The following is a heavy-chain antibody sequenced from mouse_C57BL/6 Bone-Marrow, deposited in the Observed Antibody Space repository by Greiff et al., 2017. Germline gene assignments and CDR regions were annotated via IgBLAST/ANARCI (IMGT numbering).Heavy chain of an antibody. D-gene: IGHD1-1*01. CDR3: ARSVTTVVATKGFAY. CDR1: GYTFTSYW. CDR2: IDPSDSYT. J-gene: IGHJ3*01. Sequence: QVQLKESGAELVKPGASVKLSCKASGYTFTSYWMQWVKQRPGQGLEWIGEIDPSDSYTNYNQKFKGKATLTVDTSSSTAYMQLSSLTSEDSAVYYCARSVTTVVATKGFAYWGQGTLVTVSA. V-gene: IGHV1-50*01.